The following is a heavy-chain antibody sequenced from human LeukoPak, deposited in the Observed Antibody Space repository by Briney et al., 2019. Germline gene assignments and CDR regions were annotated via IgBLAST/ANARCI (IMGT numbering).Heavy chain of an antibody. CDR2: IYPGDSDT. J-gene: IGHJ6*04. Sequence: GGSLNISCKGSGYSFTSYWVGWVGQMPGKGLDWMGIIYPGDSDTRYSPSFQGQVTISADKSISTAYLQWSSLKASDTAMYYCARRNYYYYGMDVWGKGTTVTVSS. CDR3: ARRNYYYYGMDV. CDR1: GYSFTSYW. V-gene: IGHV5-51*01.